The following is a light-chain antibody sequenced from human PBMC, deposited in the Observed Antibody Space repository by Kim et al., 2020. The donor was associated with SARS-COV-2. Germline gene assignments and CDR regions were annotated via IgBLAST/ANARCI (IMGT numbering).Light chain of an antibody. V-gene: IGLV7-46*01. CDR3: LLAYGGARV. CDR2: ETS. Sequence: PGGTGTLTCGSSTRAVTIGHHGYWFQHKPGQAPRTLIYETSNKHAWTPARFSGSLLGGKVALTLSGAQPEDEAEYSCLLAYGGARVFGGGTRLTVL. J-gene: IGLJ3*02. CDR1: TRAVTIGHH.